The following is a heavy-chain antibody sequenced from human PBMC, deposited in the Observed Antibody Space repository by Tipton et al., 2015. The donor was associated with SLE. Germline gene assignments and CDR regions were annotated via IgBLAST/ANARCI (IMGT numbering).Heavy chain of an antibody. CDR3: ARVWRQLANYFDY. CDR1: GGPISSSNW. Sequence: TLSLTCAVSGGPISSSNWWSWVRQPPGKGLEWIGEIYHSGSTNYNPSLKSRVTISVDKSKNQFSLKLSSVTAADTAVYYCARVWRQLANYFDYWGQGTLVTVSS. CDR2: IYHSGST. J-gene: IGHJ4*02. V-gene: IGHV4-4*02. D-gene: IGHD6-6*01.